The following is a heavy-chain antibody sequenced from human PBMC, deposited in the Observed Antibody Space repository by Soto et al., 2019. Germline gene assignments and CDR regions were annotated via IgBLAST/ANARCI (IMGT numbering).Heavy chain of an antibody. CDR2: IPYDGSNK. D-gene: IGHD2-15*01. J-gene: IGHJ3*02. V-gene: IGHV3-30*18. Sequence: PGGSLRLSCAASGFTFSNYGMHWVRQAPGKGLEWVAVIPYDGSNKYYADSVKGRFTISRDNSKNTLYLQMNSLRPEDTAVYYCAKRLEGYCSGGSCYVGAFDIWGQGTMVTVSS. CDR3: AKRLEGYCSGGSCYVGAFDI. CDR1: GFTFSNYG.